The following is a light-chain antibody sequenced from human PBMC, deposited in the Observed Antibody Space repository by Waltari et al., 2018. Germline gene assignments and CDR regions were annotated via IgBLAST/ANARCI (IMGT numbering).Light chain of an antibody. J-gene: IGLJ1*01. CDR1: SSDIGFYTF. Sequence: HSALTQPASVSGSPGQSNTIPCTGTSSDIGFYTFVSWYQQHTGKAPKVMIYHVSNRPSGVSNRCSGSQSGNPASLTISGLQPEDEADYYCASETSTTTLYVFGSGTKVTVL. CDR3: ASETSTTTLYV. CDR2: HVS. V-gene: IGLV2-14*03.